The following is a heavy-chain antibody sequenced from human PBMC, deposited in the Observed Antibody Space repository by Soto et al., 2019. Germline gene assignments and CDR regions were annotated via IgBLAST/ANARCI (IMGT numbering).Heavy chain of an antibody. V-gene: IGHV1-69*12. Sequence: QVQLVQSGAEVKKPGSSVKVSCKASGGTFSSYAISWVRQAPGQGLDWMGGIFPILGTANYAQKFQGRVTITADESTSTAYMELSSLRSEDTAVYYCARDRGSSYFDYWGQGTLVTVSS. D-gene: IGHD6-13*01. CDR2: IFPILGTA. CDR3: ARDRGSSYFDY. J-gene: IGHJ4*02. CDR1: GGTFSSYA.